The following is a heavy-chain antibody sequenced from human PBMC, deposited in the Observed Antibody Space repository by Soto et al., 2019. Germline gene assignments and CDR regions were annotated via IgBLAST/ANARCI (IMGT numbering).Heavy chain of an antibody. CDR1: GGTFSTYS. CDR3: TIGSWSGAVFDI. CDR2: IIPMLGIA. J-gene: IGHJ3*02. V-gene: IGHV1-69*02. Sequence: QVQLVQSGAEVKKPGSAVKVSCKDSGGTFSTYSMFWVRQAPGQGLEWMGRIIPMLGIANDAQKFQGRVTITADKSTGTAYMELSSLRSEDTALYYCTIGSWSGAVFDIWGQGTMVTVSS. D-gene: IGHD6-19*01.